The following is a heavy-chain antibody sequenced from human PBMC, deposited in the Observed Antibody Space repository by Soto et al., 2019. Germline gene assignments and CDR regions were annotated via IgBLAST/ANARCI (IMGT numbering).Heavy chain of an antibody. CDR1: GDSVSSNSAA. Sequence: LSLTCAISGDSVSSNSAAWNWIRQSPSRGLEWLGRTYYRSKWYNDYAVSVKSRITINPDTSKNQFSLQLNSVTPEDTAVYYCARVGGSYLNYYYGMDVWGQGTTVTVFS. CDR3: ARVGGSYLNYYYGMDV. D-gene: IGHD1-26*01. CDR2: TYYRSKWYN. J-gene: IGHJ6*02. V-gene: IGHV6-1*01.